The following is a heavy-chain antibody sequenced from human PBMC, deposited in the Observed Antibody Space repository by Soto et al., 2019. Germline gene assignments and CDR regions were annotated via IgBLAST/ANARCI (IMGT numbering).Heavy chain of an antibody. J-gene: IGHJ5*02. CDR2: ISYDGSNK. CDR1: GFTFSSYG. CDR3: AKDLRGYCSSTSCYENWFDP. V-gene: IGHV3-30*18. D-gene: IGHD2-2*01. Sequence: VGSLRLSCAASGFTFSSYGMHWVRQAPGKRLEWVAVISYDGSNKYYADSVKGRFTISRDNSKNTLYLQMNSLRAEDTAVYYCAKDLRGYCSSTSCYENWFDPWGQGTLVTVSS.